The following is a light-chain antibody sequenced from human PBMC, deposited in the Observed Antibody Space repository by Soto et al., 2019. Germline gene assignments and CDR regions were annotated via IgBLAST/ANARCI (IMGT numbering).Light chain of an antibody. J-gene: IGKJ1*01. CDR2: KAS. Sequence: DLQMTQSPSTLSASVGDRVTITCRASQSISTWLAWYQQKPGKAPNLLIYKASSLESGVPSRFSGSGSAKEFTLTISSLQPYDFATYYCQQYNSYPRTFGQGTQVEIK. CDR1: QSISTW. CDR3: QQYNSYPRT. V-gene: IGKV1-5*03.